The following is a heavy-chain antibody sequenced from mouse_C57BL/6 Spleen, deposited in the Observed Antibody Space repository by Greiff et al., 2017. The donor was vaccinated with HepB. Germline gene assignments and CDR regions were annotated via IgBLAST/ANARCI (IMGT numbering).Heavy chain of an antibody. D-gene: IGHD1-1*02. V-gene: IGHV1-81*01. J-gene: IGHJ4*01. Sequence: LVESGAELARPGASVKLSCKASGYTFTSYGISWVKQRTGQGLEWIGEIYPRSGNTYYNEKFKGKATLTADKSSSTAYMELRSLTSEDSAVYFCARWGGSLYAMDYWGQGTSVTVSS. CDR3: ARWGGSLYAMDY. CDR2: IYPRSGNT. CDR1: GYTFTSYG.